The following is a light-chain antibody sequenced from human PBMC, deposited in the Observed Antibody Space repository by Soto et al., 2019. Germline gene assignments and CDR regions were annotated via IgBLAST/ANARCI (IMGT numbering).Light chain of an antibody. V-gene: IGKV3-15*01. CDR2: DAS. Sequence: MTQSPATLSVPPGDRVTLSCRASQSVSSYLAWFQQKPGQAPRLLIYDASTRATGIPVRFSGSGSGTDFTLTISRLEPEDFAVYYCQQYNNWWTFGQGTKVDIK. CDR3: QQYNNWWT. CDR1: QSVSSY. J-gene: IGKJ1*01.